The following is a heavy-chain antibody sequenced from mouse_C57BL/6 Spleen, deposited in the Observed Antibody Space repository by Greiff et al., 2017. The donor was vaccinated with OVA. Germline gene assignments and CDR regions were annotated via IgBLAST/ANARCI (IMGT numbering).Heavy chain of an antibody. CDR1: GYAFTNYL. CDR2: INPGSGGT. V-gene: IGHV1-54*01. D-gene: IGHD4-1*01. Sequence: VKLVESGAELVRPGTSVKVSCKASGYAFTNYLIEWVKQRPGQGLEWIGVINPGSGGTNYNEKFKGKATLTADKSSSTAYMQLSSLTSEDSAVYFCARGANWDEGYYYAMDYWGQGTSVTVSS. CDR3: ARGANWDEGYYYAMDY. J-gene: IGHJ4*01.